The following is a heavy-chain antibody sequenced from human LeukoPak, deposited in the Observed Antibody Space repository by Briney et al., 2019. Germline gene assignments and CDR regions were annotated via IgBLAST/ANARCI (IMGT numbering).Heavy chain of an antibody. Sequence: GGPLRLSCAASRFTFSSYSMNWVRQAPGKGLEWVSYISSSSSTIYYADSVKGRFTISRDNAKNSLYLQMNSLRDEDTAVYYCARGPSYYDSSGYYIIDYWGQGTLVTVSS. CDR3: ARGPSYYDSSGYYIIDY. J-gene: IGHJ4*02. CDR1: RFTFSSYS. D-gene: IGHD3-22*01. CDR2: ISSSSSTI. V-gene: IGHV3-48*02.